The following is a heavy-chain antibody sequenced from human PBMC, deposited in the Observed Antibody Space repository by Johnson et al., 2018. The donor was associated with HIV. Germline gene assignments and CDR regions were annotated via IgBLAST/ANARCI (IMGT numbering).Heavy chain of an antibody. D-gene: IGHD4/OR15-4a*01. J-gene: IGHJ3*02. Sequence: QVQLVESGGGLVQPGRSLRLSCAASGFTFDDYAMHWVRQAPGKGLEWVAFISYDGTNQYHADSVKGRFTISSDNSKNTAYLQMNSRRAEDTALYYWATSTHATSARGSGPYGACDIWGQGTMVTVSS. CDR2: ISYDGTNQ. V-gene: IGHV3-30*03. CDR1: GFTFDDYA. CDR3: ATSTHATSARGSGPYGACDI.